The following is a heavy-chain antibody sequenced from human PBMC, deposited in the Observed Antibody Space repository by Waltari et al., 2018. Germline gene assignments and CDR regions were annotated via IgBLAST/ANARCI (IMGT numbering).Heavy chain of an antibody. V-gene: IGHV1-69*10. CDR2: IIPILGIA. Sequence: QVQLVQSGAAVKKPGSSVKVSCKASGGTFSSYAISWVRQAPGQGLEWMGGIIPILGIANYAQKFQGRVTITADKSTSTAYMELSSLRSEDTAVYYCAREFGPPRIAAAGPFDYWGQGTLVTVSS. D-gene: IGHD6-13*01. J-gene: IGHJ4*02. CDR3: AREFGPPRIAAAGPFDY. CDR1: GGTFSSYA.